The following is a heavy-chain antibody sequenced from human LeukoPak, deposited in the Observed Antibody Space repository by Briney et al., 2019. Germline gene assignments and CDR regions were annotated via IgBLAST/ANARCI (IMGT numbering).Heavy chain of an antibody. CDR3: ARIGSITMVRGVSYYFDY. J-gene: IGHJ4*02. Sequence: ASVKVSCEASGGTFSSYAISWVRQAPGQGLEWMGRIIPILGIANYAQKFQGRVTITADKSTSTAYMELSSLRSEDTAVYYCARIGSITMVRGVSYYFDYWGQGTLVTVSS. CDR1: GGTFSSYA. V-gene: IGHV1-69*04. CDR2: IIPILGIA. D-gene: IGHD3-10*01.